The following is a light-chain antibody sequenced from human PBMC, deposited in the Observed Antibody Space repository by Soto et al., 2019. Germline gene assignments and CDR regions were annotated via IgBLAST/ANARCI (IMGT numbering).Light chain of an antibody. Sequence: QSVLTQPASVSGSPGQSITIACTGTSSDVGGYHYVSWYQQHPGKAPKLMIYEVTNRSSVISNRFSGYTSGNTASLTISGLQAEDEADNYCSSYTNKDTWVSGEWTKLTVL. V-gene: IGLV2-14*01. CDR3: SSYTNKDTWV. CDR2: EVT. CDR1: SSDVGGYHY. J-gene: IGLJ3*02.